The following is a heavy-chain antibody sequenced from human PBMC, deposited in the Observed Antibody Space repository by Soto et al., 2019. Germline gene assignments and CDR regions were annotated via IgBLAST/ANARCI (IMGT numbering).Heavy chain of an antibody. V-gene: IGHV3-23*01. J-gene: IGHJ6*02. D-gene: IGHD2-15*01. CDR1: GFTFSSYA. CDR2: ISGSGGST. CDR3: AKSPAGGCSGGSCYSGYYYGMDV. Sequence: GGSLRLSCAASGFTFSSYAMSWVRQAPGKGLEWVSAISGSGGSTYYADSVKGRFTISRDNSKNTLYLQMNGLRAEDTAVYYCAKSPAGGCSGGSCYSGYYYGMDVWGQGTTVTVSS.